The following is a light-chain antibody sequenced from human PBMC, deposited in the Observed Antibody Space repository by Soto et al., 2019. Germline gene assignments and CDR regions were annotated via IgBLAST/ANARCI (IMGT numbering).Light chain of an antibody. CDR3: QQYGSSPWT. CDR1: QSVSSY. V-gene: IGKV3-20*01. J-gene: IGKJ1*01. CDR2: GAS. Sequence: EIVLTQSPGTLSLSPGERATLSCRASQSVSSYLAWYQQKPGQAPRLLIYGASRRATGIPDRFSGSGSGTDFTLTISRLEPEDFAVYYCQQYGSSPWTFGQGTKVEIK.